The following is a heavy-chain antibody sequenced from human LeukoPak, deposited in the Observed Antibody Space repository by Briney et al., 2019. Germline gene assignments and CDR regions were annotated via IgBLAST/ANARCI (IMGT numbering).Heavy chain of an antibody. J-gene: IGHJ4*02. Sequence: GGSLRLSCAASGFTFSSYGMHWVRQAPGKGLEWVAFIRYDGSNKYYADSVKGRFTISRDNAKNSLYLQVNSLRAEDTAVYYCARGTSSGYYWRPYHFDYWGQGTLVTVSS. CDR1: GFTFSSYG. CDR3: ARGTSSGYYWRPYHFDY. CDR2: IRYDGSNK. V-gene: IGHV3-30*02. D-gene: IGHD3-22*01.